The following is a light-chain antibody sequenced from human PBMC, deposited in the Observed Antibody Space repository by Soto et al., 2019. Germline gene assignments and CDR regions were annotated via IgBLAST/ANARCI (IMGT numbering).Light chain of an antibody. V-gene: IGKV3-20*01. Sequence: EIVLTQSPGTLSLSSGERATLSCRASQSVSSSYLAWYQQKPGQPPRLLIYGASSRATGIPDRFSGSGSGTDFTLTISRLEPEDFAVYYCQQFGRSPLTFGGGTKVEIK. CDR1: QSVSSSY. J-gene: IGKJ4*01. CDR2: GAS. CDR3: QQFGRSPLT.